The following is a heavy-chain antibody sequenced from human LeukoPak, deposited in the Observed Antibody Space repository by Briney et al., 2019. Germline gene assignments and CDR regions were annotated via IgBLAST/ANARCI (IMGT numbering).Heavy chain of an antibody. J-gene: IGHJ4*02. CDR1: GYTFTNYD. CDR3: AREGLDY. CDR2: KNPNSGNS. Sequence: ASVKVSCKASGYTFTNYDINWVRQATGHGLEWMGYKNPNSGNSAYAQQFQGRVTITTDASITTAYMELSGLRSEDTALSSCAREGLDYWGKGTLVTVSS. V-gene: IGHV1-8*01.